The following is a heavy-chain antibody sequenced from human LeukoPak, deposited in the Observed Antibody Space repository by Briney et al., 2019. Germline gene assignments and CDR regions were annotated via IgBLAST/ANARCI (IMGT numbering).Heavy chain of an antibody. V-gene: IGHV3-21*01. D-gene: IGHD3-9*01. CDR2: ISSNSRYI. CDR3: ASLVFYDILTGPDY. Sequence: GGSLRLSCAASGFTFSSYSMNWVRQAPGKGREWVSSISSNSRYIYYADSVKGRFTIHRDNAKHSLYLQMNSLRAEDTAVYYCASLVFYDILTGPDYWGQGTLVTVSS. J-gene: IGHJ4*02. CDR1: GFTFSSYS.